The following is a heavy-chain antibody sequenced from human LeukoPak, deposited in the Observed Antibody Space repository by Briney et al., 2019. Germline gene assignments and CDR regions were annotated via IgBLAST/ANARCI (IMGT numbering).Heavy chain of an antibody. J-gene: IGHJ5*02. D-gene: IGHD6-19*01. CDR3: SRVAGIPGDWFDP. CDR1: GYTFTSYG. Sequence: ASVTVSCTASGYTFTSYGISWVRQAPGQGLEWMGWISDYNGNTNYAQKLQGRVTMTTDTSTSTAYMELRSLRSDDTAVYYCSRVAGIPGDWFDPWGQGTLVTVSS. CDR2: ISDYNGNT. V-gene: IGHV1-18*01.